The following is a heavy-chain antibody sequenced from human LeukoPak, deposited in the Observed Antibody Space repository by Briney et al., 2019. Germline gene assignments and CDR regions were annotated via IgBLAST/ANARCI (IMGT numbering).Heavy chain of an antibody. V-gene: IGHV3-33*01. J-gene: IGHJ4*02. CDR2: IWYDRSNQ. Sequence: GGSLRLSCAASGSSFRSHGMHWVRQAPGKGLEWVAVIWYDRSNQYYADSVKGRFTISRDNSKNMVFLQMNSLRDDDTAVYYCARDTTARYLDYWGQGALVIVSS. CDR3: ARDTTARYLDY. D-gene: IGHD3-9*01. CDR1: GSSFRSHG.